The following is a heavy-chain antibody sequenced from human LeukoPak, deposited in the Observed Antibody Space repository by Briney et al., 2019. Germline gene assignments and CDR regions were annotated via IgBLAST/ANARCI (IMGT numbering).Heavy chain of an antibody. CDR2: FYSVSSA. D-gene: IGHD6-13*01. Sequence: GGSLRLSCTASGFTFSRLAMTWVRQAPGKGLEWVSVFYSVSSANYAGSVKGRFTISRDNSKNTLYLQMNSLRAEDTAVYYCARNSLAAGNYWFDPWGQGTLVTVSS. CDR3: ARNSLAAGNYWFDP. J-gene: IGHJ5*02. CDR1: GFTFSRLA. V-gene: IGHV3-53*01.